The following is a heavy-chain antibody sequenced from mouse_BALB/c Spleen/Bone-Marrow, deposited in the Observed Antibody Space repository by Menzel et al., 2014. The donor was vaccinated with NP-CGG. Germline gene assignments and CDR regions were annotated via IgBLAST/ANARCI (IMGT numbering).Heavy chain of an antibody. V-gene: IGHV7-3*02. J-gene: IGHJ2*01. CDR1: GFTFTDYY. Sequence: EVHLVESGGGLVQPGGSLRLSCATSGFTFTDYYMNWVRQPPGKALEWLGFIRNKANGYTTEYSASVKGRFTISRDNSQSILYLQMNTLRAEDSATYYCARDKGRVFFDYWGQGTTLTVSS. CDR3: ARDKGRVFFDY. CDR2: IRNKANGYTT.